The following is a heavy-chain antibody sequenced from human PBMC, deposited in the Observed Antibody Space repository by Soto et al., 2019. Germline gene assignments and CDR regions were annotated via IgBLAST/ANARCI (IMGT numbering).Heavy chain of an antibody. V-gene: IGHV4-61*01. CDR1: GGSVSSGSYY. CDR2: IYYSGSN. J-gene: IGHJ5*02. CDR3: ARDRRFLEWLPRNWFDP. Sequence: QVQLQESGPGLVKPSETLSLTCTVSGGSVSSGSYYWSWIRQPPGKGLEWIGYIYYSGSNNYNPSLKSRVTISVDTSKNQFSLKLSSVTAADTAVYYCARDRRFLEWLPRNWFDPWGQGTLVTVSS. D-gene: IGHD3-3*01.